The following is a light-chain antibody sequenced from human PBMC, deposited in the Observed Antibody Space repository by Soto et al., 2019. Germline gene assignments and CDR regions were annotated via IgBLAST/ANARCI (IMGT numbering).Light chain of an antibody. V-gene: IGKV3-20*01. Sequence: EVVLTQSPGTVSLSPGERATLCCRASQSVSNSYLAWYQQKPGQAPRLLIYGASSRATGIPDRFSGSGSGTDFTLTISRLETGDFAVYYCQHYDTSLIFGGGTKVDI. CDR2: GAS. J-gene: IGKJ4*01. CDR3: QHYDTSLI. CDR1: QSVSNSY.